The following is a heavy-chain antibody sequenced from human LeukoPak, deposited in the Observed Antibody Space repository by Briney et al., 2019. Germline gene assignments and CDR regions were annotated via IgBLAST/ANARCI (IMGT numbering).Heavy chain of an antibody. D-gene: IGHD2-8*01. V-gene: IGHV4-59*01. Sequence: PSETLSLTCNVSGGSISSYYWSWIRQPPGKGLEWIGYIYYSGSTNYNPSLKSRVTISVDTSKNQFSLKLSSVTAADTAVYYCARSHCTNGVCYTKKTTYYFDYWGQGTLVTVSS. CDR2: IYYSGST. CDR1: GGSISSYY. J-gene: IGHJ4*02. CDR3: ARSHCTNGVCYTKKTTYYFDY.